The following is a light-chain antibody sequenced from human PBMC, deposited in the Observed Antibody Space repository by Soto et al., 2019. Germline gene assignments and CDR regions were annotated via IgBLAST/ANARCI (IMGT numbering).Light chain of an antibody. CDR1: QSVGSNN. V-gene: IGKV3-20*01. J-gene: IGKJ1*01. CDR3: QQYGSSPRK. CDR2: GKS. Sequence: EIVLTQSPGTLSLSPGERATLSCRASQSVGSNNLAWYQQKSGQAPRLLIYGKSGRATGIRDRFSGSGSGTDFTLTISRLEPEDCAVYYCQQYGSSPRKLGQGTKVEIK.